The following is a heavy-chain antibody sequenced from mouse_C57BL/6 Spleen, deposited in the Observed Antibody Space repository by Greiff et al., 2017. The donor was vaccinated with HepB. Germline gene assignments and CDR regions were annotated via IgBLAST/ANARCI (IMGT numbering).Heavy chain of an antibody. Sequence: VKLMESGAELMKPGASVKLSCKATGYTFTGYWIEWVKQRPGHGLEWIGEILPGSGSTNYNEKFKGKATFTADTSSNTAYMQLSSLTTEDSAIYYCARLTTVVATRYYAMDYWGQGTSVTVSS. V-gene: IGHV1-9*01. CDR3: ARLTTVVATRYYAMDY. CDR1: GYTFTGYW. J-gene: IGHJ4*01. D-gene: IGHD1-1*01. CDR2: ILPGSGST.